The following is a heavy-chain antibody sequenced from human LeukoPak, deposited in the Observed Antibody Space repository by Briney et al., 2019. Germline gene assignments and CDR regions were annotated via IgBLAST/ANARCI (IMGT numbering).Heavy chain of an antibody. V-gene: IGHV3-7*01. CDR1: GFTLRSYW. CDR2: INIDGSEK. Sequence: PGGSLRLSCAASGFTLRSYWMSWVRQAPGKGLEWVANINIDGSEKYYVDSVKGRYTISRDNAKNSLYLQMHSLRAEDTAIYYCARDSPYSDSFAYDYWGQGTLVTVSP. J-gene: IGHJ4*02. CDR3: ARDSPYSDSFAYDY. D-gene: IGHD1-26*01.